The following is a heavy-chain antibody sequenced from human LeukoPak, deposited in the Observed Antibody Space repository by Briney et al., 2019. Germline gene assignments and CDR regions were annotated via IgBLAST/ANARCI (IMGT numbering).Heavy chain of an antibody. V-gene: IGHV1-69*01. CDR1: GGTFSSYA. CDR3: ARGPAYCGGDCYLGPFDY. CDR2: IIPIFGTA. J-gene: IGHJ4*02. Sequence: SVKVSCKASGGTFSSYAISWVRQAPGQGLEWMGGIIPIFGTANYAQKFQGRVTITADESTSTAYMELSSLRSEDTVVYYCARGPAYCGGDCYLGPFDYWGQGTLVTVSS. D-gene: IGHD2-21*02.